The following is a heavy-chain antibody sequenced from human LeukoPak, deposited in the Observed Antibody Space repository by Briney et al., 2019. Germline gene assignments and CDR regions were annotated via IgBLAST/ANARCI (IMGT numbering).Heavy chain of an antibody. CDR2: IKNDGAVK. J-gene: IGHJ4*02. Sequence: GGSLTLSCAASGFTFSYHWMTWVRQAPGKGLEWVANIKNDGAVKNYVDSVKGRFTISRDNAKNSLYLQMNSLRAEDTAVYYCAKDSYSKEDFWGQGALVTVSA. D-gene: IGHD6-13*01. CDR1: GFTFSYHW. V-gene: IGHV3-7*01. CDR3: AKDSYSKEDF.